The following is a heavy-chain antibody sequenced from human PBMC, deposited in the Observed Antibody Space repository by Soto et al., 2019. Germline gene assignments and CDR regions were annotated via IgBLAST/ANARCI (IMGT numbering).Heavy chain of an antibody. J-gene: IGHJ4*02. V-gene: IGHV3-21*01. CDR1: GFTFSGYS. CDR2: ISSSSSYI. D-gene: IGHD2-8*01. CDR3: ARYCTNGVCPQKDY. Sequence: GGSRRLSCAASGFTFSGYSMNWVRQAPGKGLEWVSSISSSSSYIYYADSVKGRFTISRDNAKNSLYLQLNSLRAEDTAVYYCARYCTNGVCPQKDYWGQGTLVTVSS.